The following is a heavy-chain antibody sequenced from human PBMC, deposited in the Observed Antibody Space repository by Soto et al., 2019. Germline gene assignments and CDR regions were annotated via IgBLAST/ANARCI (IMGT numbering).Heavy chain of an antibody. J-gene: IGHJ4*02. Sequence: EVQLVETGGGLIQPGGSLRLSCAASGFTVSSNYMSWVRQAPGKGLEWVSVIYSGGSTYYADSVKGRFTISRDNSKNTLYLQMNRLRAEDTAVYYCARAPRYSSSLYYFDYWGQGTLVTVSS. CDR3: ARAPRYSSSLYYFDY. CDR2: IYSGGST. V-gene: IGHV3-53*02. D-gene: IGHD6-13*01. CDR1: GFTVSSNY.